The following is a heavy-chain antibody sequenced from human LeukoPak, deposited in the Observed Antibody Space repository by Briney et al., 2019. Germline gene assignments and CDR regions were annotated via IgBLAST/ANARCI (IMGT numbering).Heavy chain of an antibody. V-gene: IGHV3-30*02. J-gene: IGHJ4*02. D-gene: IGHD6-19*01. CDR1: GFTFSSYG. Sequence: GGSLRLSCAASGFTFSSYGMHWVRQAPDKGLEWVAFIRYDGSNKYYADSVKGRFTISRDNSKNTLYLQMNSLRAEDTAVYYCAKSYKQWLFQPDYWGQGTLVTVSS. CDR2: IRYDGSNK. CDR3: AKSYKQWLFQPDY.